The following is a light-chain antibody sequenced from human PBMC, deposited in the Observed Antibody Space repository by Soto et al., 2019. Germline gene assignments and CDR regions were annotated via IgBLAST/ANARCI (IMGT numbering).Light chain of an antibody. V-gene: IGKV1-39*01. CDR3: QQSYSTLCT. J-gene: IGKJ1*01. CDR1: QSISSY. CDR2: AAS. Sequence: DIHLTQSPASLSASLGDTVTITCRASQSISSYVNWYQQKPGKAPKLLIYAASSLQSGVPSRFSGSGSGTDFTLTISSLQPEDFAIYYCQQSYSTLCTFGQGTKVEIK.